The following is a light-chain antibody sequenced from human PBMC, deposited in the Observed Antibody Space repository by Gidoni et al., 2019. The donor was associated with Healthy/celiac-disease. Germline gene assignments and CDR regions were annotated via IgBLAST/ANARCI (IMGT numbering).Light chain of an antibody. CDR2: DVS. CDR1: SSDVSGYNY. J-gene: IGLJ3*02. CDR3: SSYTSSRGV. V-gene: IGLV2-14*01. Sequence: QSALTQPASVSGSPGQSITISCTGTSSDVSGYNYVSWYQQHPGKAPTLMIYDVSNRPSGVSNRFSGSKSGNTASLTISGLQAEDEADYYCSSYTSSRGVFGGGTKLTVL.